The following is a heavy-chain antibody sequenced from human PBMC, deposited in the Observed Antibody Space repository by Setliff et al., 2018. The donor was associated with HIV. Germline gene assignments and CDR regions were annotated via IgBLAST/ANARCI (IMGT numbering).Heavy chain of an antibody. D-gene: IGHD3-10*01. CDR1: GFAFSFYA. CDR3: VKDRRYYYGSGSYTAET. CDR2: IRYDGSNK. Sequence: PGGSLRLSCAASGFAFSFYAMNWVRQAPGKGLEWVAFIRYDGSNKYYADSVKGRFTISRDNSKNTLYLQMNSLRAEDTAVYYCVKDRRYYYGSGSYTAETWGQGTLVTV. J-gene: IGHJ5*02. V-gene: IGHV3-30*02.